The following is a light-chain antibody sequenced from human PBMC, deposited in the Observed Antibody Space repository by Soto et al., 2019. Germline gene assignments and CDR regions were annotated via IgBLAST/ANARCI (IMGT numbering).Light chain of an antibody. CDR1: QTINNN. V-gene: IGKV3-15*01. J-gene: IGKJ3*01. Sequence: VMTQAPAKVSLSPWDRATLSCRASQTINNNVAWYQLKDGQVPRLVIYGASTRATDIPARFSGSGSGSDFTLTISSLQSEDFAVYYCQQYNSWPLTFGPGTKVDI. CDR2: GAS. CDR3: QQYNSWPLT.